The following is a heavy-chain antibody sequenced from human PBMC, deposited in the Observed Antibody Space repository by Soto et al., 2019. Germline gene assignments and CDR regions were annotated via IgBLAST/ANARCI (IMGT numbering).Heavy chain of an antibody. CDR1: GDSVSSNSAA. J-gene: IGHJ6*02. CDR2: TYYRSKWYN. Sequence: PSQTLSLTCAISGDSVSSNSAAWNWIRQSPSRGLEWLGRTYYRSKWYNDYAVSVKSRITINPDTSKNQFSLQLNSVTPEDTAVYYCARDRVYGAPIPIYYFGMDVWGHGTTVTVSS. V-gene: IGHV6-1*01. D-gene: IGHD4-17*01. CDR3: ARDRVYGAPIPIYYFGMDV.